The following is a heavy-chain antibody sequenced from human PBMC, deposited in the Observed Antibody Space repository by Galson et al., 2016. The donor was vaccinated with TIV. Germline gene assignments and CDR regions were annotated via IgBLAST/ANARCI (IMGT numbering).Heavy chain of an antibody. CDR2: IWYDGNTK. Sequence: SLRLSCAASGFTFSSYGMHWVRQAPGKGLEWVGVIWYDGNTKNYADFARGQFTISRDNTKNILYLQMNSLRVEDTAVYYCAREMGGPLTATRLYNWFDLWGQGTLVTVSS. CDR1: GFTFSSYG. CDR3: AREMGGPLTATRLYNWFDL. D-gene: IGHD2-15*01. V-gene: IGHV3-33*01. J-gene: IGHJ5*02.